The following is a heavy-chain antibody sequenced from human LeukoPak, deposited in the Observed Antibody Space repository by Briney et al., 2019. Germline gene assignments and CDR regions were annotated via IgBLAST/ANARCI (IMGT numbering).Heavy chain of an antibody. D-gene: IGHD5-12*01. CDR1: GGSFSGYY. CDR2: INHSGST. Sequence: SETLSLTCAVYGGSFSGYYWSWIRQPPGKGLEWIGEINHSGSTNYNPSLKSQVTISVDTSKNQFSLKLSSVTAADTAVYYCARPCGSGYDGNYFDYWGQGTLVTVSS. CDR3: ARPCGSGYDGNYFDY. J-gene: IGHJ4*02. V-gene: IGHV4-34*01.